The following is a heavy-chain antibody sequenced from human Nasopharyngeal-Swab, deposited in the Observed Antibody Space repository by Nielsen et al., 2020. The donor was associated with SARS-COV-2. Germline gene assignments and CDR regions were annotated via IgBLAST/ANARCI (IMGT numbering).Heavy chain of an antibody. Sequence: ASVQVSCQASRYTFKSYGVSWVRQAPGQGLEWMAWISGYNGFPRYAEGLQGRVSVTADTSTNPVYMDLRGLGTDDTATYFCARARLSVAGAWYMDVWGTGTAVSVSS. CDR3: ARARLSVAGAWYMDV. CDR1: RYTFKSYG. J-gene: IGHJ6*04. D-gene: IGHD6-19*01. V-gene: IGHV1-18*01. CDR2: ISGYNGFP.